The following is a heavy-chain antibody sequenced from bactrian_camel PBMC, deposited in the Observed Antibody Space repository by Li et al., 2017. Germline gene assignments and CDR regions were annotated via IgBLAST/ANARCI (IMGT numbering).Heavy chain of an antibody. CDR1: INILC. D-gene: IGHD5*01. Sequence: HVQLVESGGGSVQAGGSLRLSCAASINILCMAWFRQAPGKEREGVASIGSGGTTNYAGSVKGRFTISQGNRQHTIHLQMTSLKPEDTAVYYCATDWSRPYCPGLRDYQYHYWGQGTQVTVS. J-gene: IGHJ4*01. CDR2: IGSGGTT. CDR3: ATDWSRPYCPGLRDYQYHY. V-gene: IGHV3S53*01.